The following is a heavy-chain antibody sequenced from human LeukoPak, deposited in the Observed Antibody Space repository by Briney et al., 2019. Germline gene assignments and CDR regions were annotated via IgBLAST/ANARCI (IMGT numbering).Heavy chain of an antibody. V-gene: IGHV4-34*01. CDR2: INHSGST. J-gene: IGHJ4*02. CDR1: GGSFSGYY. CDR3: ARLPYYYDSSGYYYFSFDY. D-gene: IGHD3-22*01. Sequence: SETLSLTCAVYGGSFSGYYWSWLRQPPGKGLEWIGEINHSGSTNYNPSLKSRVTISVDTSKNQFSLKLSSVTAADTAVYYCARLPYYYDSSGYYYFSFDYWRQGTLVSVSS.